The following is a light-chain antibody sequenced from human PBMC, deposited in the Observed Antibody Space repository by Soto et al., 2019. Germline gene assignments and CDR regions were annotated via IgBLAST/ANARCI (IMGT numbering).Light chain of an antibody. V-gene: IGLV2-23*01. CDR1: SSDVGSYNL. CDR2: EGS. CDR3: CSYAGSSTLGV. J-gene: IGLJ1*01. Sequence: QSALTQPDSVSGSPGQSITICCTGTSSDVGSYNLVSWYQQHPDKAPKLMIYEGSKRPSGVSNRFSGSKSGNTASLTISGLQAEDEADYYCCSYAGSSTLGVFGTGTKLTVL.